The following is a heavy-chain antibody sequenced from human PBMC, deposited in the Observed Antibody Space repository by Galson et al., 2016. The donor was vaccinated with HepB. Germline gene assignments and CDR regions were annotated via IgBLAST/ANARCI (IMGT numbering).Heavy chain of an antibody. V-gene: IGHV1-69*13. D-gene: IGHD6-13*01. CDR1: GGTFNSYI. J-gene: IGHJ4*02. CDR3: ARRGGSSSWKGSLVY. CDR2: IIPIFGSA. Sequence: SVKVSCKASGGTFNSYIISWVRQAPGHGLQWMGGIIPIFGSASYAQKFQGRVTSTADEYTSTAYMELSSLRSEDTAVYYCARRGGSSSWKGSLVYWGQGTLVTVSS.